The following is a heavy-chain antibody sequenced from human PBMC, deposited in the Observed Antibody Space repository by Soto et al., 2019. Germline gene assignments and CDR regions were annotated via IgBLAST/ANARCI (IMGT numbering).Heavy chain of an antibody. V-gene: IGHV4-34*01. CDR1: GGSVSGYF. J-gene: IGHJ4*02. CDR3: ARRYCSDSYCSYFDY. Sequence: SETLSLTCAVSGGSVSGYFWSWIRQPPGKGLEWIGEITHSGTTSYSPSLDSRVTTSVDTSKNQFSLRLSSVTAADTAIYYCARRYCSDSYCSYFDYWGRGTLVTVSS. CDR2: ITHSGTT. D-gene: IGHD2-15*01.